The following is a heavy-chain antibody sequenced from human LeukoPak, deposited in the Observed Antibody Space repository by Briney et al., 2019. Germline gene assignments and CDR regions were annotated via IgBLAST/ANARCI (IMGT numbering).Heavy chain of an antibody. Sequence: GGSLRLSCAASGFTSSSYSMNWVRQAPGKGLEWVSSISSSSYIYYADSVKGRFTISRDNAKNSLYLQMNSLRAEDTAVYYCARDWGTAMGSNWFDPWGQGTLVTVSS. D-gene: IGHD5-18*01. V-gene: IGHV3-21*01. CDR1: GFTSSSYS. CDR3: ARDWGTAMGSNWFDP. J-gene: IGHJ5*02. CDR2: ISSSSYI.